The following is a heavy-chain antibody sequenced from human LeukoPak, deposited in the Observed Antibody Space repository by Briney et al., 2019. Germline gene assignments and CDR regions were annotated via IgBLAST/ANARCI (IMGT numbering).Heavy chain of an antibody. Sequence: GGSLRLSCAASGFTFSSYSMEWVSQAPGKGLEWVSSISSSSYIYYADSVKGRFTISRDNAKNSLYLQMTSLRAEDTAVYYCATCSGGSCYLGYWGQGTLVTVSS. J-gene: IGHJ4*02. V-gene: IGHV3-21*01. CDR1: GFTFSSYS. CDR3: ATCSGGSCYLGY. CDR2: ISSSSYI. D-gene: IGHD2-15*01.